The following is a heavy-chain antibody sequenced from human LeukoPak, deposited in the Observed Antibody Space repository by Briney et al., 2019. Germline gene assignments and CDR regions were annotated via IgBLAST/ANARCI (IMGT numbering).Heavy chain of an antibody. Sequence: GRSLRLSCAASGFTFDDYAMHWVRQAPGKGLEWVSGISWNSGYIGYEDSVKGRFTISRDNAKNSLYLQMHSLRAEDTALYYRVKDIPRQAELLDGFAISGQGTMVTASS. V-gene: IGHV3-9*01. J-gene: IGHJ3*02. D-gene: IGHD1-14*01. CDR2: ISWNSGYI. CDR1: GFTFDDYA. CDR3: VKDIPRQAELLDGFAI.